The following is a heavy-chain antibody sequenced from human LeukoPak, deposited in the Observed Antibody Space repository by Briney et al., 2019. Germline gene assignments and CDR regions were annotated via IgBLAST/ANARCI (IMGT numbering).Heavy chain of an antibody. CDR2: IHHSGGT. V-gene: IGHV4-38-2*02. J-gene: IGHJ5*02. CDR3: ARDLCNTIPCYEGNWFDP. CDR1: DYSISSGYY. D-gene: IGHD2-2*01. Sequence: KPSETLSLTCAASDYSISSGYYWGWIRQPPGKGLEWIGIIHHSGGTYYNPSLRSRVTISVDTSNNQFSLKLTSVTAADTAVYYCARDLCNTIPCYEGNWFDPWGQGTLVTVSS.